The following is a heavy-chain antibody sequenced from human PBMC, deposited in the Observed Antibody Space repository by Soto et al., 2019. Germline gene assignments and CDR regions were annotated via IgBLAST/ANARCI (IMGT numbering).Heavy chain of an antibody. CDR2: IIPILGIA. Sequence: QVQLVQSGAEVKKPGSSVKVSCKASGGTFSSYTISWVRQAPGQGLEWMGRIIPILGIANYAQKFQGRVTITADKSTSTAYMELSSLRSEDTAVNYCVVVPAASTWYYFDYWGLGTLVTVSS. CDR3: VVVPAASTWYYFDY. D-gene: IGHD2-2*01. V-gene: IGHV1-69*02. J-gene: IGHJ4*02. CDR1: GGTFSSYT.